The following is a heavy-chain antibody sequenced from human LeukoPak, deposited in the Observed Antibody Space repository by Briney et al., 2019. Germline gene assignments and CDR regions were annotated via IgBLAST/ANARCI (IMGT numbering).Heavy chain of an antibody. CDR1: GFSFSSYG. J-gene: IGHJ4*02. D-gene: IGHD6-13*01. Sequence: GGSLRLSCAASGFSFSSYGMHWVRQAPGKGLEWVAVISYDGSNKYYADSVKGRFTISRDNSKNTLYLQMNSLRAEDTAVYYRAKLGIAAADMGTFDYWGQGTLVTVSS. V-gene: IGHV3-30*18. CDR3: AKLGIAAADMGTFDY. CDR2: ISYDGSNK.